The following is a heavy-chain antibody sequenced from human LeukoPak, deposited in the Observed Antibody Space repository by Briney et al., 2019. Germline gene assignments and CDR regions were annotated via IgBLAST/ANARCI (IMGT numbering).Heavy chain of an antibody. CDR3: ARRSSSGPFDP. J-gene: IGHJ5*02. CDR1: GGTFSNYA. V-gene: IGHV1-69*13. Sequence: ASVKVSCKASGGTFSNYAISWVRQAPGQGLEWMGGIIPIFGTGNYAQKFQGRVTITADESTSTAYMELSSLRSEDTAVYYCARRSSSGPFDPWGQGTLVTVSS. CDR2: IIPIFGTG.